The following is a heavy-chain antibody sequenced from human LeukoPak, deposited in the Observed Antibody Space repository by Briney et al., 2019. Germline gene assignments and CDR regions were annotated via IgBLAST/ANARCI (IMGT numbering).Heavy chain of an antibody. Sequence: RRSLRLSCAASGFTFSSYAMSWVRQAPGKGLEWVSAISGSGGSTYYADSVKGRFTISRDNSKNTQYLQMNSLRAEDTAVYYCAKDPIAWYYGSGSYGRFDPWGQGTLVTVSS. J-gene: IGHJ5*02. CDR2: ISGSGGST. V-gene: IGHV3-23*01. CDR3: AKDPIAWYYGSGSYGRFDP. CDR1: GFTFSSYA. D-gene: IGHD3-10*01.